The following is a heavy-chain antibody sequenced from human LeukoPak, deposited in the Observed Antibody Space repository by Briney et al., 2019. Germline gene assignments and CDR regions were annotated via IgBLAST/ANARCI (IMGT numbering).Heavy chain of an antibody. CDR2: IYYSGST. Sequence: SQTLSLTCTVSGASISSGGYYWSWIRQHPGKGLEWIGYIYYSGSTYYNPSLKSRVTISVDTSKNQFSLKLSSVTAADTAVYYCARDGWSGYDCWGQGTLVTVSS. V-gene: IGHV4-31*03. D-gene: IGHD3-3*01. CDR1: GASISSGGYY. CDR3: ARDGWSGYDC. J-gene: IGHJ4*02.